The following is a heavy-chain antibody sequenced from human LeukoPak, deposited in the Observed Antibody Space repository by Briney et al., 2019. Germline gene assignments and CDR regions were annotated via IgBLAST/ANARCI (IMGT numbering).Heavy chain of an antibody. CDR1: GYTFTSYA. J-gene: IGHJ5*02. Sequence: ASVKVSCKASGYTFTSYAIHWVRQAPGQMLEWMGWINAGNGNTKYSQKFQGRVTITRDTSASTAYMELSSLTAEDTAVYYCARGRFSYGSGSYLRWLDPWGQGTLVTVSS. CDR2: INAGNGNT. V-gene: IGHV1-3*01. CDR3: ARGRFSYGSGSYLRWLDP. D-gene: IGHD3-10*01.